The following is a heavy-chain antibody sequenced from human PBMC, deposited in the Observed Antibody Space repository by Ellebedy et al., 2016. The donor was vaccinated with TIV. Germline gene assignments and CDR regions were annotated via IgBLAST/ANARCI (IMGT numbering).Heavy chain of an antibody. Sequence: SGPTLVKPTQTLTLTCTFSGFSLTTSGVGVGWIRQPPGKALEWLALIYWNDDKRYSPSLKSRLTITKDTSKNQVVLTMTNMDPVDTATYYCARVYYYYGMDVWGQGTTVTVSS. V-gene: IGHV2-5*01. CDR3: ARVYYYYGMDV. CDR1: GFSLTTSGVG. J-gene: IGHJ6*02. CDR2: IYWNDDK.